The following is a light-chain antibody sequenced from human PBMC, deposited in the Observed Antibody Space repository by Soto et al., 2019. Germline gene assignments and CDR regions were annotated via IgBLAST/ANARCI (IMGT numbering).Light chain of an antibody. V-gene: IGKV1-5*03. J-gene: IGKJ2*01. CDR1: QTISSS. CDR2: KAS. Sequence: DIQMTQFPSTLSASIGDRVTITCRASQTISSSLAWYQQKPGKAPKLLIYKASNLETGVPSRFSGSGSGTEFALTIRSLQPDDFATDYCQQDIRYSPYTFGQGTRLELK. CDR3: QQDIRYSPYT.